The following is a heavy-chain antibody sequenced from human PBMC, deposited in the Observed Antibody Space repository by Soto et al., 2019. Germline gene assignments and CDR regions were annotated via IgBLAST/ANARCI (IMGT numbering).Heavy chain of an antibody. J-gene: IGHJ4*02. CDR2: IWYDGSNK. CDR1: GLPFSSIG. V-gene: IGHV3-33*01. Sequence: QVQLVESGGAVFRLGGSLGLSCEAFGLPFSSIGMPWVRRAPGKGRGWVAVIWYDGSNKYYADSVKGRFTISRDNSKNTLYLQMNSLRAEDTAVYYCAREWDLRGPPDYWGQGTLVTVSS. D-gene: IGHD1-26*01. CDR3: AREWDLRGPPDY.